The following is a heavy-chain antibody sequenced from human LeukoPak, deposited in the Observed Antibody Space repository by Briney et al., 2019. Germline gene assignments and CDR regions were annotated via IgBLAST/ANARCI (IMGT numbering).Heavy chain of an antibody. D-gene: IGHD4-11*01. CDR3: ARVKSETVTTPIQPFDY. J-gene: IGHJ4*02. V-gene: IGHV1-69*13. CDR2: IIPIFGTT. CDR1: GGTFSSYA. Sequence: SVKVSCKASGGTFSSYAINWVRQAPGQGLEWMGGIIPIFGTTNYAQKFQGRVTITADESTSTAYMELSSLRSEDTAVYYCARVKSETVTTPIQPFDYWGQGTLVTVSS.